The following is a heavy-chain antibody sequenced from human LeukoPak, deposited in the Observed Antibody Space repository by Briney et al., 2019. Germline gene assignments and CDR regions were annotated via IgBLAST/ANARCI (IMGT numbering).Heavy chain of an antibody. CDR3: ARVVDTAMGDFDY. CDR2: IKQDGSEK. J-gene: IGHJ4*02. Sequence: GGSLRLSCAASGFTFSSYWMSWVRQAPGKGLEWVANIKQDGSEKYYVDSVKGRFTISRDNAKNPLYLQMNSLRAEDTAVYYCARVVDTAMGDFDYWGQGTLVTVSS. CDR1: GFTFSSYW. V-gene: IGHV3-7*01. D-gene: IGHD5-18*01.